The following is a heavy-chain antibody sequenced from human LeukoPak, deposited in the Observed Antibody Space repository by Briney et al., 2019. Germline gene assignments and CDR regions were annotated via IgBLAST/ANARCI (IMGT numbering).Heavy chain of an antibody. Sequence: PGGSLRLSCAASGFTFRSYSMGWVRQAPGKGLEWVANIKQDGSERYYVDSVKGRFTISRDNAKNSLYLQMNSLRAEDTAVHYCARENYFDYWGQGTLVTVSS. CDR3: ARENYFDY. J-gene: IGHJ4*02. V-gene: IGHV3-7*01. CDR2: IKQDGSER. CDR1: GFTFRSYS.